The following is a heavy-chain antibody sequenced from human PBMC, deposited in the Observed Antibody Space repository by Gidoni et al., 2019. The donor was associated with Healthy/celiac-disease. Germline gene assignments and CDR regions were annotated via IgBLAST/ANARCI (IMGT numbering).Heavy chain of an antibody. Sequence: EVQLVESGGGLVQPGGSLRFSCAASGFTFSSYWMHWVRQAPGKGLVWVSRINSDGSSTSYADSVKGRFTISRDNAKNTLYLQMNSLRAEDTAVYYCARAMRSWGSGSQYYYYYGMDVWGQGTTVTVSS. CDR1: GFTFSSYW. J-gene: IGHJ6*02. CDR3: ARAMRSWGSGSQYYYYYGMDV. V-gene: IGHV3-74*01. D-gene: IGHD3-10*01. CDR2: INSDGSST.